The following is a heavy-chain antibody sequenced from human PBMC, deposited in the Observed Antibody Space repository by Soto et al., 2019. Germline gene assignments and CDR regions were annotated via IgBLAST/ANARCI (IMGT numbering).Heavy chain of an antibody. Sequence: PSVTLGLSCAVSGGSIRSGGYCWTWIRQPPGKALEWIGNIYDSGSTSYNPSLKSRVTISVDRSKNQFSLKLTSVTAADTAVYFCARGSSSYYDYGMDVWGQGTTVTVSS. CDR3: ARGSSSYYDYGMDV. CDR1: GGSIRSGGYC. V-gene: IGHV4-30-2*01. CDR2: IYDSGST. D-gene: IGHD6-6*01. J-gene: IGHJ6*02.